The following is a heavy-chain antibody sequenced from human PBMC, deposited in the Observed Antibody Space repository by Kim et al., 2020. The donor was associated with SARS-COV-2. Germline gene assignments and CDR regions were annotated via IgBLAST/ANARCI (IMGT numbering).Heavy chain of an antibody. J-gene: IGHJ4*02. V-gene: IGHV3-15*04. D-gene: IGHD6-13*01. Sequence: GGSLRLSCAASGFTFNDAWMSWARQAPGKGLEWIGRIEREIDGETTDYAAPVRGRFTISRDDSKNTLYLQIDGLKTEDTAVYYCTSGGGHRSSCLEFWGRGTLVTVSS. CDR1: GFTFNDAW. CDR3: TSGGGHRSSCLEF. CDR2: IEREIDGETT.